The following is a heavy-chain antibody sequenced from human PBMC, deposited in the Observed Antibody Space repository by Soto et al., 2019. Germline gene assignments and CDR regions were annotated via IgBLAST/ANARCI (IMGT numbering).Heavy chain of an antibody. D-gene: IGHD2-2*01. V-gene: IGHV4-59*06. CDR3: VRVGHLNWFVP. CDR2: IYYSGST. Sequence: PSETLSLTCTVSGDSIGSDYWSWIRQPPGKGLEWIGYIYYSGSTYYNPSLKCRVTISVDMSKNQFSLKLSSVTAADTAVYYCVRVGHLNWFVPCCQGTLLSV. J-gene: IGHJ5*02. CDR1: GDSIGSDY.